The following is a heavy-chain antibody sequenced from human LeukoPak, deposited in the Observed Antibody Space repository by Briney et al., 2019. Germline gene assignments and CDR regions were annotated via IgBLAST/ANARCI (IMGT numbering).Heavy chain of an antibody. D-gene: IGHD2-21*02. CDR2: ISSSSSTI. J-gene: IGHJ3*02. CDR1: GFTFSSYS. V-gene: IGHV3-48*04. CDR3: ASPLRRALDAFDI. Sequence: GGSLRLSCAASGFTFSSYSMNWVRQAPGKGLEWVSYISSSSSTIYYADSVKGRFTISRDNAKNSLYLQMNSLRAEDTAVYYCASPLRRALDAFDIWGQGTMVTVSS.